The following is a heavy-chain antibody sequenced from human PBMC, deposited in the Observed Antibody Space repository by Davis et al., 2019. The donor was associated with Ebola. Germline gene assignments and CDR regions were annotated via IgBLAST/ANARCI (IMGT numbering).Heavy chain of an antibody. CDR3: AREGCSGGSCYGWFDP. CDR1: GYTFTSYY. D-gene: IGHD2-15*01. CDR2: INPSGGST. J-gene: IGHJ5*02. V-gene: IGHV1-46*01. Sequence: AASVKVSCKASGYTFTSYYMHWVRQAPGQGLEWMGIINPSGGSTSYAQKFQGRVTMTRDTSTSTVYMELSSLRSDDTAVYYCAREGCSGGSCYGWFDPWGQGTLVTVSS.